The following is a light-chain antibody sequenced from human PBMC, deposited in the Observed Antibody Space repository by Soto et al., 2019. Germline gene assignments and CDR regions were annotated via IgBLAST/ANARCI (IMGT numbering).Light chain of an antibody. CDR2: EVN. J-gene: IGLJ3*02. CDR3: SSSAGIYHYLV. V-gene: IGLV2-8*01. CDR1: SSDIGAYDY. Sequence: QSALTQPASLSGSPGQSITISCTGTSSDIGAYDYVSWFQQHPGKAPKLMISEVNNRPSGVPDRFSGSKSGYTASLTVSGLQTEDEAFYYCSSSAGIYHYLVFGGGTKVTVL.